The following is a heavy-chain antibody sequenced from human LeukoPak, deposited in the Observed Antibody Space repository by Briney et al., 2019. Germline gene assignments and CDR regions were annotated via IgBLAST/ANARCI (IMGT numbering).Heavy chain of an antibody. D-gene: IGHD3-10*01. CDR3: ARHHPGQSGSFDI. Sequence: PSETLSLTCAVSGGSISSYFWSWIRQPPGTGLEWIGHIDYTGSTNYNPSLKSRLTISIDTSENQFSLKVSSVTAADTAVYYCARHHPGQSGSFDIWGQGTMVTVSS. J-gene: IGHJ3*02. CDR2: IDYTGST. CDR1: GGSISSYF. V-gene: IGHV4-59*08.